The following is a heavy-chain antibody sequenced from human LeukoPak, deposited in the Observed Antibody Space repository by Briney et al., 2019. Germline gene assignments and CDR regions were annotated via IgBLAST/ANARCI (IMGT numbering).Heavy chain of an antibody. CDR2: ISTYKGYT. CDR3: ARAAVVAAGSIGWFDP. V-gene: IGHV1-18*01. J-gene: IGHJ5*02. Sequence: ASVKVSCKASGYTFTGYYMHWVRQAPGQGLGWMGWISTYKGYTNYAQKFQGRVTMTTDISTSTAYMELRSLISDDTAVYFCARAAVVAAGSIGWFDPWGQGTLVTVSS. CDR1: GYTFTGYY. D-gene: IGHD6-13*01.